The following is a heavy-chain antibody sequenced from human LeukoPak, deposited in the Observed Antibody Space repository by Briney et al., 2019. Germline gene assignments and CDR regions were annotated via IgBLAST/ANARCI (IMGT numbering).Heavy chain of an antibody. CDR1: GGSISSGGYY. CDR3: ARARPPLVAPPDY. D-gene: IGHD3-9*01. V-gene: IGHV4-31*03. J-gene: IGHJ4*02. Sequence: SETLSLTCTVSGGSISSGGYYWSWIRQHPGKGLEWIGYIYYSGSTYYNPSLKSRITISVDTSKNQFSLKLSSVTAADTAVYYCARARPPLVAPPDYWGQGTLVIVSS. CDR2: IYYSGST.